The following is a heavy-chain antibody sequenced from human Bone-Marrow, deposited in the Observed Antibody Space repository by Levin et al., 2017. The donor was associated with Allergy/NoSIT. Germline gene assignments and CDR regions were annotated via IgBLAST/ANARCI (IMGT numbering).Heavy chain of an antibody. CDR2: ISSNSSDT. Sequence: RNGSSQETGKGREGVSYISSNSSDTNYASSVPFLFTISRDNAKNSLYLQMNSLRAEDTAVYYCVRDARLAAYWGQGTLVTVSS. J-gene: IGHJ4*02. CDR3: VRDARLAAY. V-gene: IGHV3-11*05. D-gene: IGHD3-9*01.